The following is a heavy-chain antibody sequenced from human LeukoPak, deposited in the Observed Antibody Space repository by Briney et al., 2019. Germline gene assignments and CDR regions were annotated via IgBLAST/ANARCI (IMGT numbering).Heavy chain of an antibody. CDR3: ARTTHPDFVRDRPFFEV. J-gene: IGHJ4*02. V-gene: IGHV4-59*12. CDR2: VSHNGDT. D-gene: IGHD3-10*02. Sequence: PSETLSLTCSVSPGYIRNYLWSWIRQSPEKGLEWIGYVSHNGDTNYDSSLRSRVIISIDPSTNQFFLGLRSVTAADTAIYYCARTTHPDFVRDRPFFEVWSQGALVTVSS. CDR1: PGYIRNYL.